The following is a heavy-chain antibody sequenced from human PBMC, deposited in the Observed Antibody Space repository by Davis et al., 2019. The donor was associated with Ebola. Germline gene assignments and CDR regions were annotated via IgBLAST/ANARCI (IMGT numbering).Heavy chain of an antibody. V-gene: IGHV1-69*13. D-gene: IGHD6-19*01. CDR3: AKAGGRARNYFDS. CDR1: GYTFTSYG. CDR2: IVPIFGSA. J-gene: IGHJ4*02. Sequence: SVKVSCKASGYTFTSYGINWVRQAPGQGLEWMGGIVPIFGSADYAQKFHGRVTITADESTSTSYMELSSLTPEDTAVYYCAKAGGRARNYFDSWGQGTLVVVSS.